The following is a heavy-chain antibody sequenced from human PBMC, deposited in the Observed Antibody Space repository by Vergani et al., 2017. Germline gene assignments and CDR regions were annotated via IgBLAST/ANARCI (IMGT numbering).Heavy chain of an antibody. CDR2: IIPIFGTA. V-gene: IGHV1-69*01. J-gene: IGHJ6*03. CDR1: GGTFSSYA. Sequence: QVQLVQSGAEVKKPGSSVKVSCKASGGTFSSYAISWVRQAPGQGLEWMGGIIPIFGTAKYAQKFQGRVTITADESTSTAYMELSSLRSEDTAVYYCARXRGYGSSTSCYGMMDYYYYYMDVWGKGTTVTVSS. CDR3: ARXRGYGSSTSCYGMMDYYYYYMDV. D-gene: IGHD2-2*01.